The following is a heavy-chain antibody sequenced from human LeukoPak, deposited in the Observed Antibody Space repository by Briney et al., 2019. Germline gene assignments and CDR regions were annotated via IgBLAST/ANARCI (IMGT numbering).Heavy chain of an antibody. V-gene: IGHV4-38-2*02. CDR2: VYYSGNT. CDR1: GYSMSSGYY. D-gene: IGHD4-17*01. CDR3: TREYGFMTTVFHAFDI. Sequence: SETLSLTCTVSGYSMSSGYYWGWIRQPPGKGLEWIGSVYYSGNTYFNSSLKSRVTISVDTSKNQFSLKLSSVTAADTAIYYCTREYGFMTTVFHAFDIWGQGTMVTVSS. J-gene: IGHJ3*02.